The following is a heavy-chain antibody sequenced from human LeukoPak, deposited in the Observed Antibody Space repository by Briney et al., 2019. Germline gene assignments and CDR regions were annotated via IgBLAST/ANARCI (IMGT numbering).Heavy chain of an antibody. CDR3: AKTTAGYSSGRYPGWPVDY. J-gene: IGHJ4*02. CDR1: GFTFGSYA. D-gene: IGHD6-19*01. CDR2: ISGSGGST. Sequence: TGGSLTLSCAASGFTFGSYAMYWVRQAPGKGLEWVSGISGSGGSTFYADSVKGRFTISRDNSENTVYLQMNSLRADDTAVYYCAKTTAGYSSGRYPGWPVDYWGQGTLVTVSS. V-gene: IGHV3-23*01.